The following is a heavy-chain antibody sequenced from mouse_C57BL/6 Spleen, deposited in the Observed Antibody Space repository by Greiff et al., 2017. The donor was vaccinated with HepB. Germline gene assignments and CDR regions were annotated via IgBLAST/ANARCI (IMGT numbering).Heavy chain of an antibody. D-gene: IGHD2-5*01. CDR3: TRYYSNHYYAMDY. V-gene: IGHV1-15*01. CDR1: GYTFTDYE. Sequence: QVQLQQSGAELVRPGASVTLSCKASGYTFTDYEMHRVKQTPVHGLEWIGAIDPETGGTAYNQKFKGKAILTADKSSSTAYMELRSLTSEDSAVYYCTRYYSNHYYAMDYWGQGTSVTVSS. CDR2: IDPETGGT. J-gene: IGHJ4*01.